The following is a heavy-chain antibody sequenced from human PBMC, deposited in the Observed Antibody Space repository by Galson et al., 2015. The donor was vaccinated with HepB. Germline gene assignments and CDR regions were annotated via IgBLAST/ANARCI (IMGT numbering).Heavy chain of an antibody. CDR1: SYTFISYG. V-gene: IGHV3-48*03. J-gene: IGHJ5*02. CDR2: ISSDGASK. D-gene: IGHD3-10*01. Sequence: SCKASSYTFISYGISWVRQAPGEGPEWVSYISSDGASKYYADSVKGRFTISRDNAKNSLYLQMNSLRADDTAMYYCARGAGWIDPWGQGTLVTVSS. CDR3: ARGAGWIDP.